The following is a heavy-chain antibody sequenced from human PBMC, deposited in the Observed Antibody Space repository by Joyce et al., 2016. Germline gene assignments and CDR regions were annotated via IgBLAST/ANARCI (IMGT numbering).Heavy chain of an antibody. V-gene: IGHV4-39*07. CDR3: VRDRRYSSTCEYNWFDP. CDR2: VYCRGST. CDR1: GGSLSSATYF. J-gene: IGHJ5*02. D-gene: IGHD6-13*01. Sequence: QLQLQESGPGLVKPSETLSLTCSVSGGSLSSATYFWGWIRQPPGKGLEWIGSVYCRGSTDHNPSLKSRVTISLDPSNNQFSLNLRSVTAADTAVYYCVRDRRYSSTCEYNWFDPWGQGTLVTVSS.